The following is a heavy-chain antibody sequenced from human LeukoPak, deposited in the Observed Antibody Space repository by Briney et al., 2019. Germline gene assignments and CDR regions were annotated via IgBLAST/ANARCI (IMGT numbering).Heavy chain of an antibody. CDR3: ANMAHQSGSPFDY. Sequence: PGGSLRLSCAASGFTFSSYAMSWVRQAPGKGLEWVSAISGSGGSTYYADSGKGRFTISRDNSKNTLYLQMNSLRAEDTAVYYCANMAHQSGSPFDYWGQGTLVTVSS. CDR2: ISGSGGST. D-gene: IGHD5-24*01. V-gene: IGHV3-23*01. J-gene: IGHJ4*02. CDR1: GFTFSSYA.